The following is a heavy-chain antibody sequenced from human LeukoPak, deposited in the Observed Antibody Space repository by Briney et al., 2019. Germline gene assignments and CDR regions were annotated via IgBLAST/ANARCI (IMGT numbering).Heavy chain of an antibody. D-gene: IGHD2-15*01. Sequence: SQTLSLTCAVSGGSISSYYWSWNRQPPGKGLEWIGYIYYSGSTNYNPSLKSRVTISVGTSKNQFSLKLSSVTAADTAVYYCAREAYCSGGSCPEGHDYWGQGTLVTVSS. J-gene: IGHJ4*02. V-gene: IGHV4-59*01. CDR3: AREAYCSGGSCPEGHDY. CDR1: GGSISSYY. CDR2: IYYSGST.